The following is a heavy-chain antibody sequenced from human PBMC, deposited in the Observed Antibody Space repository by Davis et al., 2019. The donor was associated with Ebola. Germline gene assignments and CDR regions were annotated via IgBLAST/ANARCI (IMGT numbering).Heavy chain of an antibody. D-gene: IGHD3-16*01. Sequence: PSETLSLTCSVSDASISGHYWNWFRQPPGKGLEWVGIIYDSGRTHYNPSLKSRVTISADTSKNQFSLNLSSVTAADTAVYFCARFGHGAYWGQGTLVTVSS. CDR1: DASISGHY. J-gene: IGHJ4*02. CDR3: ARFGHGAY. CDR2: IYDSGRT. V-gene: IGHV4-59*11.